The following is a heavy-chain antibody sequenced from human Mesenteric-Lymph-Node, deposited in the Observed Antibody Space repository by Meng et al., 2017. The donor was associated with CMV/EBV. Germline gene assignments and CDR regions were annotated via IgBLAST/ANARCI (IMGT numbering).Heavy chain of an antibody. CDR3: AKIRGFFDY. V-gene: IGHV3-23*01. D-gene: IGHD2-15*01. CDR2: VSGSGGNT. Sequence: GGSLRLSCAPSGFTVSGDYVTWVRQAPGKGLEWVSAVSGSGGNTYYADSVKGRFTISRDNSKNTLYLQMNSLRAEDTAVYYCAKIRGFFDYWGQGTLVTVSS. J-gene: IGHJ4*02. CDR1: GFTVSGDY.